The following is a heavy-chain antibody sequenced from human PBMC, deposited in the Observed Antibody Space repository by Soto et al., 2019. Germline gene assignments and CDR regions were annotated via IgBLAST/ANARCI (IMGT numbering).Heavy chain of an antibody. CDR1: GDSISSYY. V-gene: IGHV4-59*01. D-gene: IGHD6-13*01. CDR3: ASSNIAAAGFYYYGMDV. J-gene: IGHJ6*02. Sequence: SETLSLTCTVSGDSISSYYWSWIRQPPGKGLEWIGYIYYSGSTNYNPSLKSRVTISVDTSKNQFSLNLSSVTAADTAVYYCASSNIAAAGFYYYGMDVWGRGTTVTVS. CDR2: IYYSGST.